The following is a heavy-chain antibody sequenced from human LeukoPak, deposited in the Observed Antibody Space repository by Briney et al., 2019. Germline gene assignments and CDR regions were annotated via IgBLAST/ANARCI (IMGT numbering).Heavy chain of an antibody. Sequence: SVKVSCKASGYTFTSYAISWVRQAPGQGLEWMGGIIPIFGTANYAQKFQGRVTMTSDTSISTAFMELSSLTSEDTAIYYCATTLRNKPPWGQGTLVTVSS. CDR2: IIPIFGTA. D-gene: IGHD5-12*01. J-gene: IGHJ4*02. CDR3: ATTLRNKPP. CDR1: GYTFTSYA. V-gene: IGHV1-69*05.